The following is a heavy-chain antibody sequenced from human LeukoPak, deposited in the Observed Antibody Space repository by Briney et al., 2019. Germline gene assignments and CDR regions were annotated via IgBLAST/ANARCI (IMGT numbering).Heavy chain of an antibody. D-gene: IGHD1-7*01. J-gene: IGHJ4*02. Sequence: GGSLRLSCAASGFTLSNYAMHWVRQAPGKGLEWVAVISYDGSNQYYADSVKGRFTVSRDNSKNTLYLQMSSLRAEDTAVYYCAKDERNWNYNLASQTYDWGQGTLVTVSS. CDR1: GFTLSNYA. CDR3: AKDERNWNYNLASQTYD. V-gene: IGHV3-30-3*01. CDR2: ISYDGSNQ.